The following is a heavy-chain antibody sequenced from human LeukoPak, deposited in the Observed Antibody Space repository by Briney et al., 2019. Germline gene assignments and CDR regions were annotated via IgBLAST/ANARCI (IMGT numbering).Heavy chain of an antibody. D-gene: IGHD4/OR15-4a*01. J-gene: IGHJ4*02. Sequence: GASVKVSCKASGYTFTNYYMHWVRQGPGLGFEWMGWINPKSGGTSYPQNFQGRLTLTRDTSISTAYMELSRLGSDDTAVYYCVPSANYYYFDYWGQGTLVTVSS. CDR3: VPSANYYYFDY. CDR1: GYTFTNYY. V-gene: IGHV1-2*02. CDR2: INPKSGGT.